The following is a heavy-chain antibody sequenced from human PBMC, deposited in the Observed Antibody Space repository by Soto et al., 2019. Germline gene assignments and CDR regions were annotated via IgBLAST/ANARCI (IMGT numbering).Heavy chain of an antibody. J-gene: IGHJ6*02. CDR3: ARSRAFDYAGMDV. D-gene: IGHD3-3*01. V-gene: IGHV1-2*04. CDR1: GYTFTGYY. CDR2: INPNSGGT. Sequence: GASVKVSCKASGYTFTGYYMHWVRQAPGQGLEWMGWINPNSGGTNYAQKFQGWVTMTRDTSISTAYMELSRLRSDDTAVYYCARSRAFDYAGMDVWGQGTTVTVSS.